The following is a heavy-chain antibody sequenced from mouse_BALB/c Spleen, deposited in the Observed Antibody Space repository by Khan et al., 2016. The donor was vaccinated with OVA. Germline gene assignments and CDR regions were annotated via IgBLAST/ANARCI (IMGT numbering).Heavy chain of an antibody. V-gene: IGHV1S132*01. CDR3: ARIDWEGAWFAY. CDR1: GYIFTSYW. D-gene: IGHD4-1*01. Sequence: QVQLQQSGAELVRPGASVKLSCKTSGYIFTSYWIHWVKQRSGQGLEWIARIYPGTGSTYYNEKFKGKATLTADKSSSTAYMQLSSLKSEDSAFYFCARIDWEGAWFAYWGQGTLVTISA. CDR2: IYPGTGST. J-gene: IGHJ3*01.